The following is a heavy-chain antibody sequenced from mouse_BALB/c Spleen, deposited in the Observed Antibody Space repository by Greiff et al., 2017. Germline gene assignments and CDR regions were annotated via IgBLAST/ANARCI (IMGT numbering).Heavy chain of an antibody. CDR2: ISYDGSN. V-gene: IGHV3-6*02. Sequence: EVQLQESGPGLVKPSQSLSLTCSVTGYSITSGYYWNWIRQFPGNKLEWMGYISYDGSNNYNPSLKNRISITRDTSKNQFFLKLNSVTTEDTATYYCAREGGNYVGNYFDYWGQGTTLTVSS. J-gene: IGHJ2*01. D-gene: IGHD2-1*01. CDR1: GYSITSGYY. CDR3: AREGGNYVGNYFDY.